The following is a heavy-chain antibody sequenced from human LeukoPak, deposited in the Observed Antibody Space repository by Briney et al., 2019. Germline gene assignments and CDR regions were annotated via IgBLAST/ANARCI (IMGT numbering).Heavy chain of an antibody. V-gene: IGHV3-20*04. CDR3: ARRLGYCSSTSCYVSYYMGV. CDR2: INWNGGST. D-gene: IGHD2-2*01. CDR1: GFTFDDYG. J-gene: IGHJ6*03. Sequence: PGGSLRLSCAASGFTFDDYGMSWVRQAPGKGLEWVSGINWNGGSTGYADSVKGRFTIPRDNAKNSLYLQMNSLRAEDTALYYCARRLGYCSSTSCYVSYYMGVWGKGTTVTVSS.